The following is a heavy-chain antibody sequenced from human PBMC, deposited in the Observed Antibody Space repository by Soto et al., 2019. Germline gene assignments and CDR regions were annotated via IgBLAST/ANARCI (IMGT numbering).Heavy chain of an antibody. D-gene: IGHD3-10*01. CDR1: GYSISSSNW. J-gene: IGHJ2*01. CDR3: ARFTWRTSTRITGYFDL. V-gene: IGHV4-28*01. CDR2: IYYSGST. Sequence: PSETLSLTCAVSGYSISSSNWWGWIRQPPGKGLEWIGYIYYSGSTYCNPSLKSRVAMSVDTSKNQFSLKLSSVTAVDTAVYYCARFTWRTSTRITGYFDLWGRGTRVTVSS.